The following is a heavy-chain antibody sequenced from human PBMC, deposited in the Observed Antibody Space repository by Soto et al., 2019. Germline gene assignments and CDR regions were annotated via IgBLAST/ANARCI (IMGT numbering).Heavy chain of an antibody. CDR2: INHSGST. CDR3: ASQAYGSGSPPLDYYYSMDV. J-gene: IGHJ6*02. Sequence: SETLSLTCAVYGGSFSGYYWSWIRQPPGKGLEWIGEINHSGSTNYNPSLKSRVTISVDTSKNQFSLKLSSVTAADTAVYYCASQAYGSGSPPLDYYYSMDVWGQGTTVT. CDR1: GGSFSGYY. V-gene: IGHV4-34*01. D-gene: IGHD3-10*01.